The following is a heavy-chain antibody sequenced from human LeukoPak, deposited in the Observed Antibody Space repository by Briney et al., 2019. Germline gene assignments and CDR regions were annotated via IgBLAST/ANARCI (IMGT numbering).Heavy chain of an antibody. D-gene: IGHD1-7*01. CDR2: ISAYNGNT. CDR3: ARDLELELNFNWFDP. Sequence: ASVKVSCKASGYTFTSYGISWVRQAPGQGLDWMGWISAYNGNTNYAQKLQGRVTMTTDTSTSTAYMELRSLRSDDTAVYYCARDLELELNFNWFDPWGQGTLVTVSS. CDR1: GYTFTSYG. J-gene: IGHJ5*02. V-gene: IGHV1-18*01.